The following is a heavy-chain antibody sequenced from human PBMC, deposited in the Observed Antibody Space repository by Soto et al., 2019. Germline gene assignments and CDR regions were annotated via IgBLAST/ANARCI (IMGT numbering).Heavy chain of an antibody. CDR1: GGTFGSYA. CDR2: IIPIPGTA. CDR3: ARSQGSSTSLEIYYYYYYGMDV. V-gene: IGHV1-69*01. D-gene: IGHD2-2*01. J-gene: IGHJ6*02. Sequence: QVQLVQSGAEVKKPGSSVKVSCKASGGTFGSYAISWVRQAPGQGLEWMGGIIPIPGTANYAQKFQDRVTIAADESMSTAYMELSSLRSEDTAVYYCARSQGSSTSLEIYYYYYYGMDVWGQGTTVTVSS.